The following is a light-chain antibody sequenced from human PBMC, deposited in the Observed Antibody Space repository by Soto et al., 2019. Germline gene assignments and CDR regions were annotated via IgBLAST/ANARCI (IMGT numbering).Light chain of an antibody. CDR3: QQYESSPPSYT. J-gene: IGKJ2*01. CDR2: GAS. V-gene: IGKV3-20*01. CDR1: PSLTSSY. Sequence: EIVLTQSPGILSLSPGERATLSCRASPSLTSSYLAWYQQKPGQAPRLLIFGASSRATGIPDRFSGGGSGTDVTLTISGLEPEDFAVYYCQQYESSPPSYTFGQGTKLEIK.